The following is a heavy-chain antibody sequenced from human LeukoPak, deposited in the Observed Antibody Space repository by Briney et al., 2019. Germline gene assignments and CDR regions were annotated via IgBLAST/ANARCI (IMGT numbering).Heavy chain of an antibody. CDR2: ISYDGSNK. CDR1: GFTFSSYG. CDR3: AKDREGRPLGAFDI. V-gene: IGHV3-30*18. J-gene: IGHJ3*02. Sequence: PGGSLRLSCAASGFTFSSYGMHWVRQAPGKGLEWVAVISYDGSNKYYADSVKGRFTISRDNSKNTLYLQMNSLRAEDTAVYYCAKDREGRPLGAFDIWGQGTMVTVSS. D-gene: IGHD7-27*01.